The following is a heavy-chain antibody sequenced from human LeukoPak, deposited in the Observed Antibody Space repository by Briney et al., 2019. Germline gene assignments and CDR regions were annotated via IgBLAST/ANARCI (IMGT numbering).Heavy chain of an antibody. D-gene: IGHD3-22*01. J-gene: IGHJ3*02. Sequence: PGGSLRLSCAASGFTFSSYSMNWVRQAPGKGLEWVSSISSSSSYIYYADSVKGRFTISRDNAKNSLYLQMNSLRAEDTAVYYCARVGDYDSSDIDAFDIWGQGTMVTVSS. V-gene: IGHV3-21*01. CDR2: ISSSSSYI. CDR1: GFTFSSYS. CDR3: ARVGDYDSSDIDAFDI.